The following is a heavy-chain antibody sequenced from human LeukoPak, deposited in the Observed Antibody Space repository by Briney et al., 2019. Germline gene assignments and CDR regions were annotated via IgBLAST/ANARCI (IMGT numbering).Heavy chain of an antibody. D-gene: IGHD6-13*01. CDR2: INPSGGST. Sequence: ASVKVSCKASGYTFTSYYMHWVRQAPGQGLEWMGIINPSGGSTSYAQKFQGRVTMTRDMSTSTVYMELSSLRSEATAVYYCAREVIAAAGAPPHYYYSYYMDVWGKGTTVTVS. V-gene: IGHV1-46*01. CDR3: AREVIAAAGAPPHYYYSYYMDV. CDR1: GYTFTSYY. J-gene: IGHJ6*03.